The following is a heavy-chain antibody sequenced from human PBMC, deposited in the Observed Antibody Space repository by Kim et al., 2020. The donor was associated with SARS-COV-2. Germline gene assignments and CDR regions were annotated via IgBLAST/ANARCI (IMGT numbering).Heavy chain of an antibody. D-gene: IGHD1-26*01. Sequence: GGSLRLSCAASGFTFSSYAMHWVRQAPGKGLEWVAVIWYDGSNKYYADSVKGRFTISRDNSKNTLYLQMNSLRAEDTAVYYCAKDESGSYSRGVYYWGQGTLVTVSS. CDR2: IWYDGSNK. J-gene: IGHJ4*02. CDR1: GFTFSSYA. V-gene: IGHV3-33*06. CDR3: AKDESGSYSRGVYY.